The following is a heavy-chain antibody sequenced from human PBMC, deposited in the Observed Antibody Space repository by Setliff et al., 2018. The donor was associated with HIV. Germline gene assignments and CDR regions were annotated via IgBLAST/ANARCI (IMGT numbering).Heavy chain of an antibody. J-gene: IGHJ4*02. CDR1: GYFISNGYY. CDR3: AKPYYDISGYYFYYFDY. V-gene: IGHV4-38-2*01. Sequence: CAVSGYFISNGYYWGWIRQHPGKGLEWIGTIYYTGTTYYNPSLQSRVTLSVDTSKNQFSLKLSSVTAADTAFYYCAKPYYDISGYYFYYFDYWGQGTLVTVSS. D-gene: IGHD3-22*01. CDR2: IYYTGTT.